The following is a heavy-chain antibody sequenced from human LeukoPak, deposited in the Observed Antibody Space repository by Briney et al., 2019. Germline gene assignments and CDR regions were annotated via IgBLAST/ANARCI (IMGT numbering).Heavy chain of an antibody. CDR1: GGSFSGYY. V-gene: IGHV4-34*01. J-gene: IGHJ5*02. CDR2: INHSGST. CDR3: ARTPAMYSSSWYETQGNWFDP. D-gene: IGHD6-13*01. Sequence: SETLSLTCAVYGGSFSGYYWSRIRQPPGKGLEWIGEINHSGSTNYNPSLKSRVTISVDTSKNQFSLKLSSVTAADTAVCYCARTPAMYSSSWYETQGNWFDPWGQGTLVTVSS.